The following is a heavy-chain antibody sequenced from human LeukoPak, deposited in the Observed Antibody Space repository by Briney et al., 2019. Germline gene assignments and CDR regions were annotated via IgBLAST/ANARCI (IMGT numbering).Heavy chain of an antibody. V-gene: IGHV3-21*05. CDR1: GFTVISNS. Sequence: GGSLRLPCTASGFTVISNSLNWVRHAPAKGLQWISYIHSSGDYIFYADSVKGRFTVSRDNARNSLYLQMNSLRAGDTAIYYCAREYNSRATFDYWGQGTLVTVSS. J-gene: IGHJ4*02. CDR3: AREYNSRATFDY. CDR2: IHSSGDYI. D-gene: IGHD1-20*01.